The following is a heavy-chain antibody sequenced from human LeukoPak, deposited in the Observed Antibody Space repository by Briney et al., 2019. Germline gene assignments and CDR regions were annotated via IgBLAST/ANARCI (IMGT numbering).Heavy chain of an antibody. CDR2: INSDGSST. CDR1: GFTFSSYW. CDR3: ARGGDIVVVPAAMGWSGYYFDY. D-gene: IGHD2-2*01. J-gene: IGHJ4*02. V-gene: IGHV3-74*01. Sequence: GGSLRLSCAASGFTFSSYWMHWVRQAPGKGLVWVSRINSDGSSTSYADSVKGRFTISRENAKNTLYMQMNSMRAEDKAVYYCARGGDIVVVPAAMGWSGYYFDYWGQGTLVTVSS.